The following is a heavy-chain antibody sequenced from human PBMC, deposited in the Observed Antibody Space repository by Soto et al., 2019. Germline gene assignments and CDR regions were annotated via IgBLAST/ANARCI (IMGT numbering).Heavy chain of an antibody. Sequence: QTLSLTCAISGDSVSSNSAAWNWIRQSPSRGLEWLGRTYYRSRWYNDYAVSVKSRITVNPDTSKNQFSLHLNSVTPEDTAVYYCVGTTSLQWYYMDVWDKGTTVTVS. D-gene: IGHD1-7*01. CDR3: VGTTSLQWYYMDV. CDR1: GDSVSSNSAA. CDR2: TYYRSRWYN. J-gene: IGHJ6*03. V-gene: IGHV6-1*01.